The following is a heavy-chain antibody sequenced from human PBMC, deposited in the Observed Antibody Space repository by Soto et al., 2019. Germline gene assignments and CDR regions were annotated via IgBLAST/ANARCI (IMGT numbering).Heavy chain of an antibody. CDR3: ATAYCSGGSCHIDY. D-gene: IGHD2-15*01. Sequence: ASVKVSCKVSGYTLTELSMHWVRQAPGKGLEWMGGFDPEDGETIYAQKFQGRVTMTEDTSTDTAYMELSSLRSEDTAVYYCATAYCSGGSCHIDYWGQGTLVTV. V-gene: IGHV1-24*01. J-gene: IGHJ4*02. CDR1: GYTLTELS. CDR2: FDPEDGET.